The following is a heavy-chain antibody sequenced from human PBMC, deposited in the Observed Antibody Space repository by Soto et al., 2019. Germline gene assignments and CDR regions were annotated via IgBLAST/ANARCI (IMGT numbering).Heavy chain of an antibody. V-gene: IGHV3-23*01. CDR2: ISGSGGST. Sequence: GSLRLSCEASGFTFSSYAVTWVLPTPVNWLELVSAISGSGGSTYYADSVKGRFTISRDNSKNTLYLQMNSLRAEDTAVYYCAKSFYDFWSGYYFGMDVWGQGTTVTVSS. CDR1: GFTFSSYA. CDR3: AKSFYDFWSGYYFGMDV. J-gene: IGHJ6*02. D-gene: IGHD3-3*01.